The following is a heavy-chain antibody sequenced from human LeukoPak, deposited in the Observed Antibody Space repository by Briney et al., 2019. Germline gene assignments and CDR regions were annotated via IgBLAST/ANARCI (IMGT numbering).Heavy chain of an antibody. CDR1: GFTFSSYE. Sequence: GGSLRLSCAASGFTFSSYEMNWVRQAPGKGLEWVSYISSSGSTIYYADSVKGRFTISRDNAKNSLYLKMNSLRAEDTAVYYCAQLGPDPYDNYGMDVWGKGTTVTVSS. D-gene: IGHD7-27*01. J-gene: IGHJ6*04. CDR3: AQLGPDPYDNYGMDV. V-gene: IGHV3-48*03. CDR2: ISSSGSTI.